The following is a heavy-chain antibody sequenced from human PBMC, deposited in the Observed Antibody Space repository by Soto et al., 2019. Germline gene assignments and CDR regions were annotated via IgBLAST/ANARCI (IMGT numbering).Heavy chain of an antibody. D-gene: IGHD2-15*01. CDR2: ISAYNGNT. CDR1: GYTFTSYG. Sequence: QVQLVQSGAEVKKPGASVTVSCKASGYTFTSYGISWVRQAPGQGLEWLGWISAYNGNTNYAQKLQGRVTMTTDTYTSKAYMELRSLRAADTAVYYCASGSPYWFDYWGQGTLVTVSS. V-gene: IGHV1-18*01. J-gene: IGHJ4*02. CDR3: ASGSPYWFDY.